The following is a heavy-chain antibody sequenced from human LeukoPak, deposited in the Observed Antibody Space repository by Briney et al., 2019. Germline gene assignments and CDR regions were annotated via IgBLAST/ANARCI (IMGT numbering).Heavy chain of an antibody. CDR1: GGSFSSSSYY. Sequence: SETLSLTCTVSGGSFSSSSYYWGWIRQPPGKGLEWIGSIYYSGSTYYNPSLKSRVTTTVDTSKNQFSLKLSSVTAADTAVYYCARFCAYCSSTSRYTRLDWYFDLWGRGTLVTVSS. CDR2: IYYSGST. D-gene: IGHD2-2*02. CDR3: ARFCAYCSSTSRYTRLDWYFDL. V-gene: IGHV4-39*07. J-gene: IGHJ2*01.